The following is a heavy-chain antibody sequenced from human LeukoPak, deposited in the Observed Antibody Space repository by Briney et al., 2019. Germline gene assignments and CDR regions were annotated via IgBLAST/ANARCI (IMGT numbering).Heavy chain of an antibody. V-gene: IGHV3-23*01. J-gene: IGHJ3*02. CDR2: LSHDSVNT. CDR3: ARDNYNFNWTVPDSFDI. CDR1: GFTFDNYV. D-gene: IGHD1-1*01. Sequence: GGSLRLSCTASGFTFDNYVMNWVRQAPGQGLELVASLSHDSVNTYYADSVIGRFTISRDNSKNMVFLQMNSLRAEDTALYYCARDNYNFNWTVPDSFDIWGLGTMVTVSS.